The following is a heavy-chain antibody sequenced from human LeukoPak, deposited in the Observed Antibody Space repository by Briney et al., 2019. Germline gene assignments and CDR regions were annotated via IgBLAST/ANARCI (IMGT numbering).Heavy chain of an antibody. J-gene: IGHJ6*03. CDR2: IKQDGSEK. CDR3: ATGYYYMDV. CDR1: GFGLGSYN. V-gene: IGHV3-7*01. Sequence: GRSLRLSCVASGFGLGSYNMYWVRQAPGKGLEWVANIKQDGSEKYYVDSVKGRFTISRDNAKNSLYLQMNSLRAEDTAVYYCATGYYYMDVWGKGTTVTVSS.